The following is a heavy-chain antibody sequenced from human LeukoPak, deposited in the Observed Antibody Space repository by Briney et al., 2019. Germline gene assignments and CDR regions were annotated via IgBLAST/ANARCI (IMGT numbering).Heavy chain of an antibody. V-gene: IGHV4-39*07. CDR3: ARGRGSFGYYYYYYMDV. CDR2: IYYSGST. CDR1: GGSISSSSYY. D-gene: IGHD5-18*01. J-gene: IGHJ6*03. Sequence: SETLSLTCTVSGGSISSSSYYWGWIRQPPGKGLEWIGSIYYSGSTYYNPSLKSRVTISVDTSKNQFSLKLSSVTAADTAVYYCARGRGSFGYYYYYYMDVRGKGTTVTVSS.